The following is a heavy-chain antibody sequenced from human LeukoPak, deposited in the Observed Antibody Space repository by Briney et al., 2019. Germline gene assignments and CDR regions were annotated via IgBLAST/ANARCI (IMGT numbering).Heavy chain of an antibody. CDR2: ISAYNGNT. CDR3: ARGGLICSSASCYFTTRYYFDY. D-gene: IGHD2-2*01. CDR1: GYTFTSHA. J-gene: IGHJ4*02. V-gene: IGHV1-18*01. Sequence: EASVKVSCKASGYTFTSHAISWVRQAPGQGLEWMGWISAYNGNTNYAQKFQGRITMTTGTSTTTVYMELGSLRSDDTAVYYCARGGLICSSASCYFTTRYYFDYWGQGALVTVSS.